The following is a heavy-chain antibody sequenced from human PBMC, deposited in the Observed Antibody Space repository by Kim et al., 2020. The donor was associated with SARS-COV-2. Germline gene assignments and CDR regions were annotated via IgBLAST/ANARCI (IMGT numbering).Heavy chain of an antibody. D-gene: IGHD3-9*01. J-gene: IGHJ4*02. V-gene: IGHV3-23*01. CDR3: AKYYDILTGYLLPYFDY. CDR2: ISGSGGST. CDR1: GFTFSSYA. Sequence: GGSLRLSCAASGFTFSSYAMSWVRQAPGKGLEWVSAISGSGGSTYYADSVKGRFTISRDNSKNTLYLQMNSLRAEDTAVYYCAKYYDILTGYLLPYFDYWGQGTLVTVSS.